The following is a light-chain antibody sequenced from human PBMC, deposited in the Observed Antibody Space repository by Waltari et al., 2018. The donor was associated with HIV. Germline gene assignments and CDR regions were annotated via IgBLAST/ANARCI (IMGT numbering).Light chain of an antibody. Sequence: QSALTQPRSVSGSPGQSVTISCTGTSSDVGGYNYVSWYQQHPGKAPKGIIYDVSKRPSGVPDRFSGSKSGNTASLTISGLQAEDEADYYCCSYAGSYTVVFGGGTKLTVL. V-gene: IGLV2-11*01. CDR2: DVS. J-gene: IGLJ2*01. CDR3: CSYAGSYTVV. CDR1: SSDVGGYNY.